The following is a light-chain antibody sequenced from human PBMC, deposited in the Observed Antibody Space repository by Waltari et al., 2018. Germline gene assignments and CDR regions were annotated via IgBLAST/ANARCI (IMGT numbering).Light chain of an antibody. CDR1: QSISSY. J-gene: IGKJ1*01. Sequence: DIQMTQSPSSLSASVGHRVTITCRASQSISSYLNWYQQKPGKAPKLLIYAASSLQSGVPSRFSGSGSGTDFTLTISSLQPEDFATYYCQQSYSTHWTFGQGTKVEIK. CDR2: AAS. CDR3: QQSYSTHWT. V-gene: IGKV1-39*01.